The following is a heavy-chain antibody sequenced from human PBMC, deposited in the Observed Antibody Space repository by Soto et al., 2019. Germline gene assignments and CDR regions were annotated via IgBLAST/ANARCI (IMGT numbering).Heavy chain of an antibody. Sequence: SETLSLTCTVSGGSISSYYWSWIRQPPGKGLEWIGYIYYSGSTNYNPSLKSRVTISVDTSKNQFSLKLSSVTAADTAVYYCATTYYYGSGRGSWFDPWGQGTLVTVSS. V-gene: IGHV4-59*08. CDR3: ATTYYYGSGRGSWFDP. CDR2: IYYSGST. J-gene: IGHJ5*02. CDR1: GGSISSYY. D-gene: IGHD3-10*01.